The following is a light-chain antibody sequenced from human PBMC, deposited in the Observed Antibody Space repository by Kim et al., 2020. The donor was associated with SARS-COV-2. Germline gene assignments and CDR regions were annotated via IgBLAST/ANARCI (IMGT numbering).Light chain of an antibody. CDR2: AAS. CDR3: LQYESYPIT. V-gene: IGKV1-17*03. J-gene: IGKJ5*01. CDR1: QCISNY. Sequence: ASVGDRVTIAWRASQCISNYLAWFQQKPGKVPKRLIYAASNLQSGAPSRFSGSGSGTEFTLTISSLQPEDFATYYCLQYESYPITFGQGTRLEIK.